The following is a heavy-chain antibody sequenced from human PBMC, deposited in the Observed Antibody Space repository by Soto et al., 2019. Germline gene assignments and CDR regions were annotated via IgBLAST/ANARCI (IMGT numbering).Heavy chain of an antibody. J-gene: IGHJ4*02. CDR2: ISAYNGNT. CDR1: GYTFTSYG. CDR3: ARDWARTYYDSQKSLGGVDY. V-gene: IGHV1-18*01. D-gene: IGHD3-22*01. Sequence: GASVKVSCKASGYTFTSYGISWVRQAPGQGLEWMGWISAYNGNTNYAQKLQGRVTMTTDTSTSTAYMELRSLRSDDTAVYYFARDWARTYYDSQKSLGGVDYWGQGTLVTVSS.